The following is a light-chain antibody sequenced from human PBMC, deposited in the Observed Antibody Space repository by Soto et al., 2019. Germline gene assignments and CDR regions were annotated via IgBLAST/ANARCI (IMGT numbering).Light chain of an antibody. CDR3: GSYTSSSTLVV. CDR2: DVS. Sequence: QSVLTQPASVSGSPGQSITISCTGTGSDVGGYNYVSWYQQHPGKAPKLMIYDVSHRPSGVSNRFSGSKSGNTASLTISGLQADDEADYYCGSYTSSSTLVVFGGGTKVTVL. CDR1: GSDVGGYNY. V-gene: IGLV2-14*01. J-gene: IGLJ2*01.